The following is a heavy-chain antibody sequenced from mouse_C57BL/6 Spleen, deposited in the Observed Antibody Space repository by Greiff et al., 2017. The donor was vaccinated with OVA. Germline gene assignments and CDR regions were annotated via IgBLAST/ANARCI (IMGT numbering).Heavy chain of an antibody. V-gene: IGHV5-12*01. D-gene: IGHD1-1*01. CDR1: GFTFSDYY. CDR2: ISNGGGST. J-gene: IGHJ2*01. Sequence: EVQVVESGGGLVQPGGSLKLSCAASGFTFSDYYMYWVRQTPEKRLEWVAYISNGGGSTYYPDTVKGRFTISRDNAKNTLYLQMSRLKSEDTAMYYCARPYYYGSSLYFDYWGQGTTLTVSS. CDR3: ARPYYYGSSLYFDY.